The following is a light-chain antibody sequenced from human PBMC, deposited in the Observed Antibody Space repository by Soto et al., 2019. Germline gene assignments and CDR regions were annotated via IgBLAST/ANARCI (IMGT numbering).Light chain of an antibody. Sequence: LTQPASVSGSPGHSITISCTGTSSDDGGYNYVSWYQQHPGKAPKLMIYDVSDRPSGVSDRFSGSKSGNTASLTISGLQAEDEADYYCSSYTSSSTEVFGTGTKATVL. CDR2: DVS. V-gene: IGLV2-14*01. CDR3: SSYTSSSTEV. J-gene: IGLJ1*01. CDR1: SSDDGGYNY.